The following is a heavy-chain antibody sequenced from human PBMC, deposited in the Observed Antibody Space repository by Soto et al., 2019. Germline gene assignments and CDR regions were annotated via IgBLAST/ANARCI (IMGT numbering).Heavy chain of an antibody. D-gene: IGHD6-13*01. CDR2: IIPIFGTA. J-gene: IGHJ6*02. V-gene: IGHV1-69*01. CDR3: ARDSTKQQLVRYYYYYGMHV. Sequence: VQLVQSGAEVKKPGSSVKVSCKASGGTLSSYAISWVRQAPGKGLEWMGGIIPIFGTANYAQKFQGRVTITADESTSTAYMELSSLRSEDTAVYYCARDSTKQQLVRYYYYYGMHVWGQGTTVTVSS. CDR1: GGTLSSYA.